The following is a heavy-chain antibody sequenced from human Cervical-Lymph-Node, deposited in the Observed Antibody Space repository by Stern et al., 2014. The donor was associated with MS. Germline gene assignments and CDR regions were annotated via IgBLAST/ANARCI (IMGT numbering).Heavy chain of an antibody. CDR1: GGSISGYY. V-gene: IGHV4-59*01. CDR3: ARDSTAWSPSFDY. Sequence: QVQLQESGPGLVKPSETLSLTCAVSGGSISGYYWNWIRQSPGKGLEWIGSVYYSGKNNYKPSLNGRVTISLDTSKSQFSLRLSSVTAGDTAVYYCARDSTAWSPSFDYWGQGTLVTVSS. CDR2: VYYSGKN. D-gene: IGHD1-1*01. J-gene: IGHJ4*02.